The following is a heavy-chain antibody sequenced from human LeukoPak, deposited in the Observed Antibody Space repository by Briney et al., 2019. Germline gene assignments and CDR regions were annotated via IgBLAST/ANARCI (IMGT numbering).Heavy chain of an antibody. CDR1: GFTFSSYE. CDR2: ITGSGYSI. CDR3: ARECPSYGGNVFDY. D-gene: IGHD4-23*01. V-gene: IGHV3-48*03. J-gene: IGHJ4*02. Sequence: GGSLRLSCAASGFTFSSYEMNWVRQAPGKGLEWVSYITGSGYSIYYVDSVKGRFTISRDNAKNSLYLQMNSLRAEDTAVYYCARECPSYGGNVFDYWGQGTLVTVSS.